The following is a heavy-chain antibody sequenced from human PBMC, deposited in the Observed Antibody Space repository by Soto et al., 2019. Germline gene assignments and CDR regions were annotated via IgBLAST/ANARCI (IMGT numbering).Heavy chain of an antibody. CDR2: ISYDGRNT. D-gene: IGHD3-10*01. CDR3: ARARWFDGLGRASEFDY. Sequence: PGGSLRLSCAASGFTFGGYGMHWVRQAPGKGLEWAAAISYDGRNTYYADSVQGRFAISRDNSKNTMYLQMNSLRVEDTAVYYCARARWFDGLGRASEFDYWGQGTLVTVSS. V-gene: IGHV3-33*01. J-gene: IGHJ4*02. CDR1: GFTFGGYG.